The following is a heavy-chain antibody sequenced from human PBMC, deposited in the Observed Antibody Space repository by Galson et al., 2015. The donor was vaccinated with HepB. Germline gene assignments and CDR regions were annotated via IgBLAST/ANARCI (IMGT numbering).Heavy chain of an antibody. Sequence: ETLSLTCTVSGGSISSSNYYWGWIRQPPGKGLEWIGSIYYGGSTDSNPSLKSRVTTSVDTSKDQFSLKLSSVTAADTAVYYCARRGVVVTAKPFDYWGQGTLVTVSS. CDR1: GGSISSSNYY. D-gene: IGHD2-21*02. V-gene: IGHV4-39*01. CDR3: ARRGVVVTAKPFDY. J-gene: IGHJ4*02. CDR2: IYYGGST.